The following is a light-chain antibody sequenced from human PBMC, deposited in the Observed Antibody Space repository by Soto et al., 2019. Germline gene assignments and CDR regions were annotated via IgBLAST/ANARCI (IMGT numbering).Light chain of an antibody. CDR1: QSVLYSSNNNNY. Sequence: DIVMIQSPDSLAVSRGERATINCKSSQSVLYSSNNNNYLAWYQQKPGQPPKLLIYWASTRESGVPDRFSGSGSGTDFTLTISSLQAEDVAVYYCQQCYSTPPTFGQGTKVEIK. CDR3: QQCYSTPPT. CDR2: WAS. J-gene: IGKJ1*01. V-gene: IGKV4-1*01.